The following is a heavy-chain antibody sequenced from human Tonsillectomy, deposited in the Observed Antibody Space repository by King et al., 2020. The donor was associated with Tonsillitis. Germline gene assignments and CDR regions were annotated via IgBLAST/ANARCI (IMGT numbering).Heavy chain of an antibody. D-gene: IGHD1-1*01. CDR1: GGSLSSYY. CDR3: AREDNYYFDY. CDR2: IYYSGST. J-gene: IGHJ4*02. V-gene: IGHV4-59*01. Sequence: VQLQESGPGLVKPSETLSLTCTVSGGSLSSYYWSWIRQPPGKGLEWIGYIYYSGSTNYNPSLKSRVTISVDTSKNQFSLKLSSVTAADTAVYYCAREDNYYFDYWGQGTLVTVSS.